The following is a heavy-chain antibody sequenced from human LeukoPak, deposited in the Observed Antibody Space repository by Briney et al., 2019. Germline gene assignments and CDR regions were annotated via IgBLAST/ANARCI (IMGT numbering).Heavy chain of an antibody. J-gene: IGHJ5*02. CDR2: IYYSGST. Sequence: PSETLSLTCTVSGGSISSYYWSWIRQPPGKGLEWIGYIYYSGSTNCNPSLKSRVTISVDTSKNQFSLKLSSVTAADTAVYYCARGGMEFDPWGQGTLVTVSS. CDR3: ARGGMEFDP. CDR1: GGSISSYY. V-gene: IGHV4-59*01.